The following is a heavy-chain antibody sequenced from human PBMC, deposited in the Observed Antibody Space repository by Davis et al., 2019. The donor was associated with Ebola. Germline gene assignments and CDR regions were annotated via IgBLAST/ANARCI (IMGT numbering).Heavy chain of an antibody. V-gene: IGHV4-39*01. CDR3: ARPSFLRTGNYYYYYGMDV. D-gene: IGHD2/OR15-2a*01. CDR2: IYYSGST. J-gene: IGHJ6*04. CDR1: GGPISSSSYY. Sequence: MPSETLSLTCTVSGGPISSSSYYGGWIRQPTGKGLEWIGSIYYSGSTYYNPSLKSRVTISVDTSKNQFSLKLSSVTAADTAVYYCARPSFLRTGNYYYYYGMDVWGKGTTVTVSS.